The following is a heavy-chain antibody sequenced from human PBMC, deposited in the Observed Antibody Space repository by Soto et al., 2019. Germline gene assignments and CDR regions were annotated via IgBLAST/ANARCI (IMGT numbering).Heavy chain of an antibody. D-gene: IGHD1-26*01. CDR1: GFTFSSYS. J-gene: IGHJ4*02. CDR2: ISSSSSYI. Sequence: EVQLVESGGGLVKPGGSLRLSCAASGFTFSSYSMNWVRQAPGKGLEWVSSISSSSSYIYYADSVKGRFTISRDNAKNSLYLQMNSLRGEDTAVYYCARDLGGGSYYFDYWGQGTLVTVSS. CDR3: ARDLGGGSYYFDY. V-gene: IGHV3-21*01.